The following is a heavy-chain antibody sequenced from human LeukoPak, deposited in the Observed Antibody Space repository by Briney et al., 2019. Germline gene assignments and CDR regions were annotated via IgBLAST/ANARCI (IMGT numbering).Heavy chain of an antibody. CDR1: GGSISSGGYY. CDR3: ARCGKDGDYVQN. D-gene: IGHD4-17*01. J-gene: IGHJ4*02. CDR2: IYYSGST. Sequence: SETLSLTCTVSGGSISSGGYYWSWIRQHPGKGPEWIGYIYYSGSTYYNPSLKSRVTISVDTSKNQFSLKLSSVTAADTAVYYCARCGKDGDYVQNWGQGTLVTVSS. V-gene: IGHV4-31*03.